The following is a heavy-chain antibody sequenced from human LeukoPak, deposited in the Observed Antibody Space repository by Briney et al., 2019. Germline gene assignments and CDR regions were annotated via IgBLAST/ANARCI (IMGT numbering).Heavy chain of an antibody. V-gene: IGHV5-51*01. CDR2: IYPGDSDF. J-gene: IGHJ4*02. Sequence: GESLKISCEGSGYSFTSSWIGWVRQMPGKGLEWMGIIYPGDSDFRNSPSFQGQVTISADKSITTAYLQWSSLKASDTAIYYCARGLYCSGGSCRFDYWGQGTLVTVSS. CDR3: ARGLYCSGGSCRFDY. D-gene: IGHD2-15*01. CDR1: GYSFTSSW.